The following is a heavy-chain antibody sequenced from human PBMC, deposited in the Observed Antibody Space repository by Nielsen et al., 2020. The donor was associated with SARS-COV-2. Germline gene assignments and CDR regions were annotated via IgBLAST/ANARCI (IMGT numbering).Heavy chain of an antibody. J-gene: IGHJ4*02. Sequence: GESLKISCAASGFTFSSYAMSWVRQAPGKGLEWVSAISGSGGSTYYADSVKGRFTISRDNSKNTLYLQMNSLRAEDTAVYYCAIYPNPNYYDSSGYWYWGQGTLVTVSS. CDR2: ISGSGGST. D-gene: IGHD3-22*01. V-gene: IGHV3-23*01. CDR1: GFTFSSYA. CDR3: AIYPNPNYYDSSGYWY.